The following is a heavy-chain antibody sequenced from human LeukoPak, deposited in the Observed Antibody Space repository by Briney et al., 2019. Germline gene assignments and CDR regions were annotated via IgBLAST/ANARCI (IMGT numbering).Heavy chain of an antibody. Sequence: PGRSLRLSCAASGFTFSSYGMHWVRQAAGKGLEWVSIISGSDGSTNDADSVKGRFTISRDTSQNTLYLQMNSLRAEDTAVYYCAKQRGSNYYYFDYWGQGTLVTVSS. J-gene: IGHJ4*02. CDR1: GFTFSSYG. CDR2: ISGSDGST. V-gene: IGHV3-23*01. CDR3: AKQRGSNYYYFDY. D-gene: IGHD4-11*01.